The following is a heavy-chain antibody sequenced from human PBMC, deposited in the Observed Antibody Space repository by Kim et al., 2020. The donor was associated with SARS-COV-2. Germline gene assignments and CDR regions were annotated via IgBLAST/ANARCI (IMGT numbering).Heavy chain of an antibody. CDR2: ISYDGSNK. CDR3: ARVRWELRRFYYFDY. J-gene: IGHJ4*02. V-gene: IGHV3-30*04. CDR1: GFTFSSYA. D-gene: IGHD1-26*01. Sequence: GGSLRLSCAASGFTFSSYAMHWVRQAPGKGLEWVAVISYDGSNKYYADSVKGRFTISRDNSKNTLYLQMNSLRAEDTAVYYCARVRWELRRFYYFDYWGQGTLVTVSS.